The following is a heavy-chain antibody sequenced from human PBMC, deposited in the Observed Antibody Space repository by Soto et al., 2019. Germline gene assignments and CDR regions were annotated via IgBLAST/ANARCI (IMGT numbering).Heavy chain of an antibody. CDR2: ISASGGST. CDR1: GFSFSNYA. J-gene: IGHJ6*02. V-gene: IGHV3-23*01. D-gene: IGHD3-3*01. CDR3: GERLWGGSNSVGNGMDV. Sequence: EVQLLESGGGLVQPGGSLRLSCAASGFSFSNYAVTWFRQAPGKGLEWVSAISASGGSTYYADSVKGRFTISRDNSKNTVQLEMKSLRAEEAAVYYCGERLWGGSNSVGNGMDVWGQGTTVTVSS.